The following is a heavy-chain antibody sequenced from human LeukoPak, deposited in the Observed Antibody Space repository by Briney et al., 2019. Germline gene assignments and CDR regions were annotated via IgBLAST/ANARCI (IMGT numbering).Heavy chain of an antibody. CDR3: AKGTYSSGSPLDY. J-gene: IGHJ4*02. CDR2: ITGSGATT. Sequence: GGSLRLSCAASGFIFSSHAMTWVRQAPGKGLEWVSEITGSGATTNYADSLKGRFTISRDNSKNTLYPQMNSLRAEDTAVYYCAKGTYSSGSPLDYWGQGTLVTVSS. CDR1: GFIFSSHA. V-gene: IGHV3-23*01. D-gene: IGHD6-19*01.